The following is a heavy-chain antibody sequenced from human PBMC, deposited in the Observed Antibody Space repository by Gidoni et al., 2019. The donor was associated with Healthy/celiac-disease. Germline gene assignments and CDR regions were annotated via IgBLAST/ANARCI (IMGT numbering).Heavy chain of an antibody. D-gene: IGHD6-13*01. V-gene: IGHV3-30*18. Sequence: GLEWVAVISYDGSNKYYADSVKGRFTISRDNSKNTLYLQMNSLRAEDTAVYYCAKDRGYSSSDDYYFDYWGQGTLVTVSS. J-gene: IGHJ4*02. CDR2: ISYDGSNK. CDR3: AKDRGYSSSDDYYFDY.